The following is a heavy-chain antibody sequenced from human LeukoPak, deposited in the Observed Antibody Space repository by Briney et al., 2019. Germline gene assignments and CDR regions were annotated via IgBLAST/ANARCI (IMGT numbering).Heavy chain of an antibody. D-gene: IGHD3-3*01. V-gene: IGHV3-7*01. CDR3: ARENYDFWSGLNWFDP. CDR1: GFTFSSYW. CDR2: IKQDGSGK. J-gene: IGHJ5*02. Sequence: GGSLRLSCAASGFTFSSYWMSWVRQAPGKGLEWVANIKQDGSGKYYVDSVKGRFTISRDNAKNSLYLQMNSLRAEDTAVYYCARENYDFWSGLNWFDPWGQGTLVTVSS.